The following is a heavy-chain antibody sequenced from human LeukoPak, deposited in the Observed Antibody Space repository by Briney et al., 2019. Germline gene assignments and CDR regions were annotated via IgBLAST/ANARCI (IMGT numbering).Heavy chain of an antibody. V-gene: IGHV1-69*05. CDR2: IIPIFGTA. D-gene: IGHD4-17*01. Sequence: ASVKVSCKASGGTYSSYAISWVRQAPGQGLEWMGGIIPIFGTANYAQKFQGRVTITTDESTSTAYMELSSLRSEDTAVYYCASGGVTTSLDYWGQGTLVTVSS. CDR3: ASGGVTTSLDY. CDR1: GGTYSSYA. J-gene: IGHJ4*02.